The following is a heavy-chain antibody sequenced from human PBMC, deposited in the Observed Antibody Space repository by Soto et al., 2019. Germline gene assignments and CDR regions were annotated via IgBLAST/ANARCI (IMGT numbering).Heavy chain of an antibody. V-gene: IGHV1-69*13. CDR2: IIPIFGTA. CDR1: GGAFSSYA. D-gene: IGHD3-10*01. J-gene: IGHJ5*02. Sequence: ASVKVSCKASGGAFSSYAISWVRQAPGQGLEWMGGIIPIFGTANYAQKFQGRVTITADESTSTAYMELSSLRSEDTAVYYCARDYGWGNWFAPWGRETLYTVPS. CDR3: ARDYGWGNWFAP.